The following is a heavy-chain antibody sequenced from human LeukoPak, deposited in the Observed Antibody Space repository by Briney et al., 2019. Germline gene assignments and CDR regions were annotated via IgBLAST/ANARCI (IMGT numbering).Heavy chain of an antibody. Sequence: PGGSLRLSCAASGFTFSTFAMSWVRQAPGKGLEWVSGISGSGGSTYYADSVKGRFTISRDNSKNTLYLQVNSLRAEDTAVYYCAKDSYYDSSYSIDYWGQGTLVTVSS. V-gene: IGHV3-23*01. D-gene: IGHD3-22*01. CDR2: ISGSGGST. CDR3: AKDSYYDSSYSIDY. CDR1: GFTFSTFA. J-gene: IGHJ4*02.